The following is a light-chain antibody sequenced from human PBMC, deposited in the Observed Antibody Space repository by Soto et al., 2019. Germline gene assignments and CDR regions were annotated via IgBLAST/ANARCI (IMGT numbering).Light chain of an antibody. CDR1: SSNIGAGYD. V-gene: IGLV1-40*01. CDR2: GNS. J-gene: IGLJ2*01. Sequence: QSVLTQPPSVSGAPGQRVTMSCTGSSSNIGAGYDVHWYQQLPGTAPKLLIEGNSNRPSGVPDRFSGSKSGTSASLAITGLQAEYDADYYCPSSDSRPSVLFGGGTNLTVL. CDR3: PSSDSRPSVL.